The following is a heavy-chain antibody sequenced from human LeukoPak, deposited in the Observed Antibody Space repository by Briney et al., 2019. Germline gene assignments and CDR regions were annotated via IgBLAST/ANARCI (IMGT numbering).Heavy chain of an antibody. CDR3: ARGQLAQGY. Sequence: PSETLSLTCAVYGGSFSGYYWSWIRQPPGKGLEWIGEINHSGSTNYNPSLKSRVTISVDTSKNQFSLKLSSVTAADTVVYYCARGQLAQGYWGQGTLVTVSS. D-gene: IGHD2-2*01. J-gene: IGHJ4*02. CDR2: INHSGST. CDR1: GGSFSGYY. V-gene: IGHV4-34*01.